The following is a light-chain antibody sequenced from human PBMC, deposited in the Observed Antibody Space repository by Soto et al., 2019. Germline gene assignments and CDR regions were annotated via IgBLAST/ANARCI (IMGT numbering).Light chain of an antibody. Sequence: DIQMTQSPSSLSSSVGDRVTITCRASQSISRYLNWYQLKPGKPPRLLIYAASSLQSGVPSRFSGSGSGTDFTLTISSLKPEDFETYSCQQSYNSPQTFGQGTKVDIK. V-gene: IGKV1-39*01. CDR1: QSISRY. J-gene: IGKJ1*01. CDR3: QQSYNSPQT. CDR2: AAS.